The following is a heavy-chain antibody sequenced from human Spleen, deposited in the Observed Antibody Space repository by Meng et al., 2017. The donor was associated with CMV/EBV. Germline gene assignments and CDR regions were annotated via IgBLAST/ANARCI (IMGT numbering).Heavy chain of an antibody. CDR2: IYYSGST. CDR1: SDSIGGYY. V-gene: IGHV4-59*01. D-gene: IGHD3-3*01. J-gene: IGHJ5*02. CDR3: ARGPPMHDFWSGYSWFDP. Sequence: SETLSLTCTVSSDSIGGYYWSWIRQPPGKGLEWIGYIYYSGSTNYNPPLEGRVTISVDTSKSQFSLKLTSVTAADTAVYYCARGPPMHDFWSGYSWFDPWGQGALVTVSS.